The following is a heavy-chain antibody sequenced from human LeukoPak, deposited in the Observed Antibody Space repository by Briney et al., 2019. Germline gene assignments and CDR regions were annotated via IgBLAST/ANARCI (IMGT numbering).Heavy chain of an antibody. CDR3: ARVGYGYGPYGMDV. J-gene: IGHJ6*02. D-gene: IGHD5-18*01. CDR1: GGSISNYY. CDR2: IYYSGST. V-gene: IGHV4-59*01. Sequence: SETLSLTCTVSGGSISNYYWSWIRQPPGKGLEWIGYIYYSGSTNYNPSLMSRVTISVDTSKNQFSLKLTSVSAVDTAVYYCARVGYGYGPYGMDVWGQGTTVTVSS.